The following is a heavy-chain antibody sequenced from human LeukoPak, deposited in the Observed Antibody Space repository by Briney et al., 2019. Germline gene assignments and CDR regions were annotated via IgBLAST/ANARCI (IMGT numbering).Heavy chain of an antibody. Sequence: PSETLSLTCTVSDGSISRSTYYWGWIRQPPGKGLEWIGSIYYAGSTYYNPSLKSRVTISVDTSKNQFSLKLSSVTAADTAVYYCARWVVTAIRGAFDIWGQGTMVTVSS. CDR1: DGSISRSTYY. J-gene: IGHJ3*02. V-gene: IGHV4-39*07. CDR2: IYYAGST. D-gene: IGHD2-21*02. CDR3: ARWVVTAIRGAFDI.